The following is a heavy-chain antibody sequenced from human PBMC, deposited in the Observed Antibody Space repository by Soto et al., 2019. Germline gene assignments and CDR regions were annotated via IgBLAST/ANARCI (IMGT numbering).Heavy chain of an antibody. CDR2: IIPNIGTA. Sequence: SVKVSCKASGGTFSSYAISWVRQAPGQGLEWMGGIIPNIGTANYAQKFQGRVTMTTDTSTSTAYMELRSLRSDDTAVYYCARVAITLVRGVSFYYYYGMDVWGQGTTVTVSS. J-gene: IGHJ6*02. D-gene: IGHD3-10*01. CDR1: GGTFSSYA. V-gene: IGHV1-69*05. CDR3: ARVAITLVRGVSFYYYYGMDV.